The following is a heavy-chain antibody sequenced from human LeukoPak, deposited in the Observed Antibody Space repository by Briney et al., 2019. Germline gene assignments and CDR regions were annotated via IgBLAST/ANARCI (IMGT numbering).Heavy chain of an antibody. CDR2: ISYDGSNK. J-gene: IGHJ4*02. V-gene: IGHV3-30*18. CDR3: AKGPSAYYYDSSY. Sequence: PGRSLRLSCTASGFTFSSYGMPWVRRAPGKGLEWVAVISYDGSNKYYADSVKGRFTISRDNSKNTLYLQMNSLRAEDTAVYYCAKGPSAYYYDSSYWGQGTLVTVSS. CDR1: GFTFSSYG. D-gene: IGHD3-22*01.